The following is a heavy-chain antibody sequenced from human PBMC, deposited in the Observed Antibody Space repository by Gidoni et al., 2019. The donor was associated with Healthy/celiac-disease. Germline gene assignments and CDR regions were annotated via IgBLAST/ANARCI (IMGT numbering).Heavy chain of an antibody. J-gene: IGHJ3*02. CDR1: GRSISRSSYY. D-gene: IGHD3-10*01. V-gene: IGHV4-39*01. Sequence: QLQLQESVPGLVKPSSTLSLTCTVSGRSISRSSYYLGWIRHPPGKGLECIGRSYYSGSTYYNPSIKSRVTISVDTAKNQFSLKLSSGTAADTAVYYCARHPTGLDAFDIWGQGTMVTVSS. CDR2: SYYSGST. CDR3: ARHPTGLDAFDI.